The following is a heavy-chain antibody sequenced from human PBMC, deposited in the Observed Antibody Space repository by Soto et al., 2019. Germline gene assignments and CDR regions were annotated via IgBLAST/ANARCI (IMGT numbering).Heavy chain of an antibody. CDR2: INPNGGST. J-gene: IGHJ4*02. CDR3: PKSSGSVLGLIMNGTNGLAS. D-gene: IGHD3-16*01. V-gene: IGHV1-46*01. CDR1: GDTYTRYY. Sequence: GVSVNVSCKAPGDTYTRYYMHWVRQAHGHGLEWMGLINPNGGSTRFAQKFQGRFTMTSDTSTSPVYMELRGLTSDDTAVYYCPKSSGSVLGLIMNGTNGLASWGEGTLFT.